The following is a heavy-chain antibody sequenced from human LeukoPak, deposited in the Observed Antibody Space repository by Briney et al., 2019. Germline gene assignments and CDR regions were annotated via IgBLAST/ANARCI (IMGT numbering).Heavy chain of an antibody. D-gene: IGHD6-19*01. CDR3: VRGSNGWSGMDV. CDR2: LNGDGDYT. Sequence: GGSLRLSCAVSGFTFSNYWMYWVRQGPGKGLVWVSRLNGDGDYTNYEDSVKGRFTISRDNAKNTLYLQMNSLRAEDTAVYYCVRGSNGWSGMDVWGQGTTVTVSS. CDR1: GFTFSNYW. V-gene: IGHV3-74*01. J-gene: IGHJ6*02.